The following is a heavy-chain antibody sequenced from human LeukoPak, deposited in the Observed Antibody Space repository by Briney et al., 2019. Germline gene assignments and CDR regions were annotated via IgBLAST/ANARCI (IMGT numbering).Heavy chain of an antibody. CDR3: AKDKVAHYDILTGYYFDY. Sequence: PGGSLRLSCAASGFTFSSYGMHWVRQAPGKGLEWVAVISYDGSNKYYADSVKGRFTISRDNSKNTLYLQMNSLRAGDTAVYYCAKDKVAHYDILTGYYFDYWGQGTLVTVSS. D-gene: IGHD3-9*01. J-gene: IGHJ4*02. CDR2: ISYDGSNK. CDR1: GFTFSSYG. V-gene: IGHV3-30*18.